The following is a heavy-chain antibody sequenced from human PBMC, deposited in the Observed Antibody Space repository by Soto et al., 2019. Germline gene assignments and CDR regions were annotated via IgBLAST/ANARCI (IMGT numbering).Heavy chain of an antibody. CDR1: GGSINSGGYY. V-gene: IGHV4-31*03. D-gene: IGHD3-22*01. CDR3: AIEERDYLDPSGSLDF. Sequence: QVQLQESGPGLVKPSQTLSLSCTVSGGSINSGGYYWSWIRQHPGKGLEWIGYIHYSGSSYYNMSLRSRVTMSVDTSKNQFSLKLSSVTASATAVYYCAIEERDYLDPSGSLDFWGQGTLVTVSS. J-gene: IGHJ4*02. CDR2: IHYSGSS.